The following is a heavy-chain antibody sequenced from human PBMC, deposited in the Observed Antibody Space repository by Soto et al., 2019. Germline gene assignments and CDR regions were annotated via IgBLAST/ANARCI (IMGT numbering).Heavy chain of an antibody. D-gene: IGHD6-13*01. Sequence: QVQLVESGGGVVQPGRSLRLSCAASGFTFSSYGMHWVRQAPGKGLEWVAVIWYDGSNKYYADSVKGRFTISRDNSKNTLYLQMNSLRAEDTAVYYCARDHRVFAAGTVVDYWGQGTLVTVSS. CDR3: ARDHRVFAAGTVVDY. CDR2: IWYDGSNK. J-gene: IGHJ4*02. V-gene: IGHV3-33*01. CDR1: GFTFSSYG.